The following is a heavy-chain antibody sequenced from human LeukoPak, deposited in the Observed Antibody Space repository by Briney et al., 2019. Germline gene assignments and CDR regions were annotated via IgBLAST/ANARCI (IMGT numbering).Heavy chain of an antibody. CDR1: GGSISSGGYN. J-gene: IGHJ4*02. CDR2: IYYSGST. CDR3: ARVMGISYSSSWYYFDY. D-gene: IGHD6-13*01. V-gene: IGHV4-31*03. Sequence: SETLSLTCTVSGGSISSGGYNWSWIRQHPGKGLEWIGYIYYSGSTYYNPSLKSRVTISVDTSKNQFSLKLSSVTAADTAVYYCARVMGISYSSSWYYFDYWGQGTLVTVSS.